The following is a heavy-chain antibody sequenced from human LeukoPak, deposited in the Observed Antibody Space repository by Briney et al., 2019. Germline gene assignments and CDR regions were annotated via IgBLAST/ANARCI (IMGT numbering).Heavy chain of an antibody. Sequence: GGSLRLSCAASGVTFDNYAMNWVRQVPGKGLEWISLISWNSGTIGYADSVKGRFTISRDNANNFLYLQMNSLRAEDTALYYCARAYKDRSLAGKKEFFQHWGQGTLVTVSS. D-gene: IGHD6-19*01. CDR2: ISWNSGTI. CDR1: GVTFDNYA. V-gene: IGHV3-9*01. J-gene: IGHJ1*01. CDR3: ARAYKDRSLAGKKEFFQH.